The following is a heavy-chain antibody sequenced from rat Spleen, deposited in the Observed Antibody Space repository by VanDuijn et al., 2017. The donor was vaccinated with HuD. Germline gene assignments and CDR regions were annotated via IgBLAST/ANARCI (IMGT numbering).Heavy chain of an antibody. Sequence: EVQLVESGGGLVQPGRSLKLSCAASGFIFSDHYVAWVRQAPTKGLEWVATINYDGRSTFYRDSVRDRFTISRENGKNTLYLQIDSLKSEDTATYYCATGYNSVYYVMDAWGQGASVTVSS. J-gene: IGHJ4*01. V-gene: IGHV5-7*01. CDR1: GFIFSDHY. D-gene: IGHD1-5*01. CDR3: ATGYNSVYYVMDA. CDR2: INYDGRST.